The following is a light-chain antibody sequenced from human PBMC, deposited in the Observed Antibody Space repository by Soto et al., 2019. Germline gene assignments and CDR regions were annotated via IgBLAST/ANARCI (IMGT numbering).Light chain of an antibody. V-gene: IGKV3-11*01. Sequence: EAVLTQSPATLSLSPGERATLSRRGSGSGRDELGWYQQKPGQAPRLLIFDSSNRATGIPARFSGRGYGTDFTLSISSLEPEDFALYYCQQRLTWPITFGQGTRLEIK. CDR2: DSS. CDR1: GSGRDE. CDR3: QQRLTWPIT. J-gene: IGKJ5*01.